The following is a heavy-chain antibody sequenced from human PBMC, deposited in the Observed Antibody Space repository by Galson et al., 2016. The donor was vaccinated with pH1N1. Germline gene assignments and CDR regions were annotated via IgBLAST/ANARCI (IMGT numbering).Heavy chain of an antibody. CDR1: GYKFVSSW. CDR3: ARLREFSPYYFVGTGNSLDF. J-gene: IGHJ4*02. CDR2: IHPDDSNA. D-gene: IGHD3-10*02. V-gene: IGHV5-51*03. Sequence: QSGAEVKKPGESLKISCKASGYKFVSSWIGWVRQMPGKGLEWMGIIHPDDSNAIYSPSFQGLVTISADKSTTTAFLHWTTLKASDSAVYYCARLREFSPYYFVGTGNSLDFWGQGTLVTVSS.